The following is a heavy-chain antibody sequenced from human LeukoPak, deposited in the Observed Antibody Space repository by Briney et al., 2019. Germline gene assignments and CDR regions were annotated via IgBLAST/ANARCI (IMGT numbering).Heavy chain of an antibody. D-gene: IGHD2-2*01. CDR1: GGTFNNYA. CDR3: ARCIVVPGALSDQYYMDV. CDR2: FIPIFATP. Sequence: SVKVSCKASGGTFNNYAISWVRQAPGQGLEWMGGFIPIFATPNYAQNFQGRVTITADESTSTAYMELSSLRSEDTAVYYCARCIVVPGALSDQYYMDVWGKGTTVTVSS. V-gene: IGHV1-69*13. J-gene: IGHJ6*03.